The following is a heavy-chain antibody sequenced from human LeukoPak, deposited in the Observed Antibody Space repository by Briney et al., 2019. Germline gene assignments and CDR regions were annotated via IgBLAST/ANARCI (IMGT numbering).Heavy chain of an antibody. Sequence: SETLSLTCTVSGVSISHYYWTWVRQSAGKGLEYVGRIHWVGTTNYNPSLRIRITLSVATSKSQVSLKLSSVTAADTAVYYCARDSPDGYTSGHYYYYIDVCGKGTTVTVSS. D-gene: IGHD5-18*01. V-gene: IGHV4-4*07. J-gene: IGHJ6*03. CDR1: GVSISHYY. CDR2: IHWVGTT. CDR3: ARDSPDGYTSGHYYYYIDV.